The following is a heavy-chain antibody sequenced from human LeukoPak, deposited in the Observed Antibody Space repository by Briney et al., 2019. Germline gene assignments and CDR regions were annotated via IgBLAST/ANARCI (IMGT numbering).Heavy chain of an antibody. CDR1: GFTFSGSA. Sequence: GGSLRLSCAASGFTFSGSAVHWVRQASGKGLEWVGRIRSKANSYATAYAASVKGRFTISRDDSKNTLYLQMNSLRAEDTAVYYCAGCGGDCSTSDYWGQGTLVTVSS. V-gene: IGHV3-73*01. CDR2: IRSKANSYAT. J-gene: IGHJ4*02. CDR3: AGCGGDCSTSDY. D-gene: IGHD2-21*02.